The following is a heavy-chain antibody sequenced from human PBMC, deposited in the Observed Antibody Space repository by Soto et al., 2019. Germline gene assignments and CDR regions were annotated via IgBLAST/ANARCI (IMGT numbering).Heavy chain of an antibody. CDR1: GFSFSGYG. Sequence: SLRLSCAASGFSFSGYGMNWVRQAPGKGLEWISYISSSGSLIYYADSLKGRFTISRDNAKNSLYLQMNSLRAEDTAVYYCATTVTTVDYWGQGTLVTVSS. J-gene: IGHJ4*02. V-gene: IGHV3-48*03. CDR2: ISSSGSLI. D-gene: IGHD4-17*01. CDR3: ATTVTTVDY.